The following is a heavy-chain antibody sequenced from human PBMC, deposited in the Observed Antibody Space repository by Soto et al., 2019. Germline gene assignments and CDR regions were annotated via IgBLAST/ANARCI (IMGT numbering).Heavy chain of an antibody. CDR1: GFTFSSYA. CDR3: ARMTTVTPPSWYYYYGMDV. Sequence: GGSLRLSCAASGFTFSSYAMHWVRQAPGKGLEWVAVISYDGSNKYYADSVKGRFTISRDNSKNTLYLQMNSLRAEDTAVYYCARMTTVTPPSWYYYYGMDVWGQGTTVTVSS. V-gene: IGHV3-30*14. D-gene: IGHD4-17*01. CDR2: ISYDGSNK. J-gene: IGHJ6*02.